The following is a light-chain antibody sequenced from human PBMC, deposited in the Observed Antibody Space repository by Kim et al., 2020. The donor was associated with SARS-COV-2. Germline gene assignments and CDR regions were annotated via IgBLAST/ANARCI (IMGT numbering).Light chain of an antibody. V-gene: IGKV4-1*01. CDR2: WAS. Sequence: RATLNCKASQTVLYNSNNKNYLAWYQQKPGQAPKLLIYWASIRESGVSDRFSGSGSETDFTLTISSLQAEYVAVYYCQQYYSTPPSFGQGTKLEIK. J-gene: IGKJ2*03. CDR3: QQYYSTPPS. CDR1: QTVLYNSNNKNY.